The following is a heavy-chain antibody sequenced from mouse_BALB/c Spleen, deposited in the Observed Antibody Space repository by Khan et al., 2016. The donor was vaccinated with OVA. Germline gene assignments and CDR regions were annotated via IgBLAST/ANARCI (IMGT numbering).Heavy chain of an antibody. V-gene: IGHV1-18*01. CDR3: ARTGYGSLGY. Sequence: VQLQPSGPELVKPGASVKISCKASGYIFSDYTMDWVKQSHGKSLEWIGDINPNNGDTFYNQKFKGKATLTVDKSSSTAFMELRSLTSEDTAVYYCARTGYGSLGYWGQGTTLTVSS. CDR1: GYIFSDYT. CDR2: INPNNGDT. J-gene: IGHJ2*01. D-gene: IGHD1-1*01.